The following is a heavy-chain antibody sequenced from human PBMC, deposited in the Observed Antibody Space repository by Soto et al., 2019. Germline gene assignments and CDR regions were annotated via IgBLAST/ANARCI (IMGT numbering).Heavy chain of an antibody. V-gene: IGHV1-18*01. CDR1: GYTFTSYG. CDR3: ARDPPPYFIGSSYPMDV. CDR2: ISGYTGNR. D-gene: IGHD1-26*01. Sequence: QVPLVQSGAEVKKPGASVKVSCKTSGYTFTSYGITWLLQAPGQGLEWMGWISGYTGNRYFAKKLRARVTMTTDTSTSTAYIELRSLRSDDTAVYYCARDPPPYFIGSSYPMDVWGQGKPVTASS. J-gene: IGHJ6*02.